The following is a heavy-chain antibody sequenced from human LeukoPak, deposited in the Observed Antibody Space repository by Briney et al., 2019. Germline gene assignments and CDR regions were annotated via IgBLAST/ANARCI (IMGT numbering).Heavy chain of an antibody. V-gene: IGHV4-59*01. J-gene: IGHJ2*01. CDR1: GGSISSYY. CDR2: INYSGST. D-gene: IGHD1-14*01. Sequence: PSETLSLTCTVSGGSISSYYWSWIRQPPGKGLEWIGYINYSGSTNYNPSLKSRVTISVDTSKNQFSLKLSSVTAADTAVYYCATVRTRWYFDLWGRGTLVTVSS. CDR3: ATVRTRWYFDL.